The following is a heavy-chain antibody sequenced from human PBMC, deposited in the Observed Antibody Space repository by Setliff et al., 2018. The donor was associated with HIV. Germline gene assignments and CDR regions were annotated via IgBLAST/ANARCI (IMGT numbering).Heavy chain of an antibody. CDR1: GDSISSSIYY. J-gene: IGHJ4*02. Sequence: SETLSLTCAVSGDSISSSIYYWGWIRQPPGKGLEWIGSVYYGGSTYYNPSLKSRVTISVDTSKNQLSLKLSSVTAADTAVYYCARGNFNYWGQGTQVTVSS. CDR3: ARGNFNY. D-gene: IGHD3-16*01. V-gene: IGHV4-39*01. CDR2: VYYGGST.